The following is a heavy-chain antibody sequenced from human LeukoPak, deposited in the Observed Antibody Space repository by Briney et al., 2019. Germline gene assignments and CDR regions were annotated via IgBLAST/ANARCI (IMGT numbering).Heavy chain of an antibody. V-gene: IGHV3-30-3*01. CDR3: AREVWGIVGATTYFDY. CDR2: VSYDGSNK. Sequence: GGSLRLSCAASGFTFSSYAMHWVRQAPGKGPEWVAVVSYDGSNKYYADSVKGRFTISRDNSKNTLYLQMNSLRAEDTAVYYCAREVWGIVGATTYFDYWGQGTLVTVSS. D-gene: IGHD1-26*01. CDR1: GFTFSSYA. J-gene: IGHJ4*02.